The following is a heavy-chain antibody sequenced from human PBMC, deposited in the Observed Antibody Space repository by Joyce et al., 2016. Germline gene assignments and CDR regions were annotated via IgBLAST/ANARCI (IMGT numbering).Heavy chain of an antibody. CDR3: ANHKAVGVTIMFEH. CDR1: GFTFSTCT. J-gene: IGHJ4*02. D-gene: IGHD6-19*01. V-gene: IGHV3-23*01. CDR2: IRASGDTT. Sequence: EVQLLEYGGSLVQPGGSLRLSCAASGFTFSTCTMSWVRQAPGKGVEWVSAIRASGDTTYYADSVKGRFTISRDNSKNTLYLQMNSLGAEDTAVYYCANHKAVGVTIMFEHWGQGTLVTVSS.